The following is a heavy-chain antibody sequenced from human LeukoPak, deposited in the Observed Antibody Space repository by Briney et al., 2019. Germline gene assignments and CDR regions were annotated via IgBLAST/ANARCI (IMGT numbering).Heavy chain of an antibody. D-gene: IGHD3-10*01. CDR3: ARSGYYGSGSYSDY. Sequence: GGSLGLSCAASGFTFDDYGMSWVRQAPRKGLEWVSGINWNGDRTGYADSVKGRFTISRDNAKNSLYLLMNSLRAEDTALYYCARSGYYGSGSYSDYWGQGTLVTVSS. V-gene: IGHV3-20*04. CDR1: GFTFDDYG. CDR2: INWNGDRT. J-gene: IGHJ4*02.